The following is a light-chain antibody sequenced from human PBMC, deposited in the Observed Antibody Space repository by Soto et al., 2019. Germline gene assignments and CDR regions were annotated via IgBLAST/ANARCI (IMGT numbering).Light chain of an antibody. J-gene: IGLJ1*01. CDR2: EVT. V-gene: IGLV2-18*02. CDR1: SSDVGGFNL. CDR3: FSFTTTSTHV. Sequence: QSALTQPPSASGSPGQSVTISCTGTSSDVGGFNLVSWYQHHPGKAPKLMIYEVTKRPSGVPDRFSGSKSGNTAYLTISGLQVEDEAEYFCFSFTTTSTHVFGTGTKVTVL.